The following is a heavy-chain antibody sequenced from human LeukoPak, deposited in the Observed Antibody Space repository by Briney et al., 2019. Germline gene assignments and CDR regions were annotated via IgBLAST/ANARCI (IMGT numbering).Heavy chain of an antibody. Sequence: ASVKVSCKASGYTSTGYYMHWVRQAPGQGLEWMGWINPNSGGTNYAQKFQGRVTMTRDTSISTAYMELSGLRSDDTAVYYCARERSTNTYYYDSSGYDYWGQGTLVTVSS. CDR2: INPNSGGT. CDR3: ARERSTNTYYYDSSGYDY. J-gene: IGHJ4*02. D-gene: IGHD3-22*01. V-gene: IGHV1-2*02. CDR1: GYTSTGYY.